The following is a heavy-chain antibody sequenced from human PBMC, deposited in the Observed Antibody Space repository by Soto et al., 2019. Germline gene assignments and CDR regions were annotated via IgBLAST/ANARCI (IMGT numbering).Heavy chain of an antibody. CDR2: IIPIFGTA. Sequence: QVQLVQSGAEVKKPGSSVKVSCKASGGTFSSYAISWVRQAPGQGLEWMGGIIPIFGTANYAQKFQGRVTITADESRSTAYMELSSLRSEDTAVYSCARASNPITILGVVIPPPPQRINWFAPGGQGPLVTVSS. J-gene: IGHJ5*02. D-gene: IGHD3-3*01. CDR3: ARASNPITILGVVIPPPPQRINWFAP. CDR1: GGTFSSYA. V-gene: IGHV1-69*01.